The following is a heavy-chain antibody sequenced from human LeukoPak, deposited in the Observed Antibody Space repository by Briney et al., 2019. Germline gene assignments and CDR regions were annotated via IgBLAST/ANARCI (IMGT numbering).Heavy chain of an antibody. CDR1: GGSFSGYY. CDR3: ARGKGYCSSTSCYRHWYFDL. V-gene: IGHV4-34*01. CDR2: INHSGST. D-gene: IGHD2-2*01. Sequence: SETLSLTCAVYGGSFSGYYWSWIRQPPGKGPEWIGEINHSGSTNYNPSLKSRVTISVDTSKNQFSLKLSSVTAADAAVYYCARGKGYCSSTSCYRHWYFDLWGRGTLVTVSS. J-gene: IGHJ2*01.